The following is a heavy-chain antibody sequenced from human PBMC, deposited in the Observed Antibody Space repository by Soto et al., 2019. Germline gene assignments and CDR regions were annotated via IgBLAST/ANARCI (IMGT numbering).Heavy chain of an antibody. CDR1: GFTFSSYA. CDR2: ISGSGGST. J-gene: IGHJ4*02. V-gene: IGHV3-23*01. CDR3: AQDRWDTLLVGPDY. Sequence: EVQLLESGGGLVQPGGSLRLSCAASGFTFSSYAMSWVRQAPGKGLEWVSAISGSGGSTYYADSVKGRFTISRDNSKNTLYLQMNSLRAEDTAVYYCAQDRWDTLLVGPDYWGQGTLVTVSS. D-gene: IGHD1-26*01.